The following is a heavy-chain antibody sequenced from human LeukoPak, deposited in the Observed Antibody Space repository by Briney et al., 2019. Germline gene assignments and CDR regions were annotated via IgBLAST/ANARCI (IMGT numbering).Heavy chain of an antibody. CDR1: GGTFSSYA. Sequence: SVKVSCKASGGTFSSYAISWVRQAPGQGLEWMGGIIPIFGTANYAQKFQGRVTITADESTSTAYMELSSLRSEDTAVYYCARDLAYCGGDCYSVAFDIWSQGTMVTVSS. J-gene: IGHJ3*02. D-gene: IGHD2-21*01. CDR3: ARDLAYCGGDCYSVAFDI. CDR2: IIPIFGTA. V-gene: IGHV1-69*01.